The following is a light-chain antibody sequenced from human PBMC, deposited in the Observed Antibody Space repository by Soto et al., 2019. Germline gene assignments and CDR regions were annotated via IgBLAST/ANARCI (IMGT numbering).Light chain of an antibody. CDR3: EAWDSNTNWV. CDR1: SGHSSYI. J-gene: IGLJ3*02. Sequence: QSVLTQSSSASASLGSSVKLTCTLSSGHSSYIIAWHQQQPGKAPRYLMKLEGSGSYNKGSGVPDRFSGSSAGADRYLTISNLPFEDEADYYCEAWDSNTNWVFGGGTKLTVL. CDR2: LEGSGSY. V-gene: IGLV4-60*02.